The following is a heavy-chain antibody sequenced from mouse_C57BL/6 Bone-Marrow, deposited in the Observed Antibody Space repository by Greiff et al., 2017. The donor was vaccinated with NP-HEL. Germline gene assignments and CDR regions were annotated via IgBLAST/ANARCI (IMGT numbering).Heavy chain of an antibody. Sequence: EVMLVESGGDLVKPGGSLKLSCAASGFTFSSYGMSWVRQTPDKRLEWVATISSGGSYTYYPDSVKGRFTISRDNAKNTLYLQMSSLKSEDTAMYYCARHLIYDYDEGPWFAYWGQGTLVTVSA. CDR1: GFTFSSYG. CDR3: ARHLIYDYDEGPWFAY. CDR2: ISSGGSYT. D-gene: IGHD2-4*01. V-gene: IGHV5-6*01. J-gene: IGHJ3*01.